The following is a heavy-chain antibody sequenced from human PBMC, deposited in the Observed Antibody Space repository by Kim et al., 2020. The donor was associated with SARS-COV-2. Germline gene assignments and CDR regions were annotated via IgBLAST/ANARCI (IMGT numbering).Heavy chain of an antibody. V-gene: IGHV3-66*01. CDR3: ARDLTSGWTAVHYYYYGMDV. CDR1: GFNVSGKH. D-gene: IGHD6-19*01. CDR2: INADDGT. J-gene: IGHJ6*02. Sequence: GGSLRLSCTGSGFNVSGKHMSWVRQAPGKGLEWVALINADDGTYYADSVTGRFSISRDTSKNTVYLQMNSLRTEDTAVYFCARDLTSGWTAVHYYYYGMDVWGHGTTVIVSS.